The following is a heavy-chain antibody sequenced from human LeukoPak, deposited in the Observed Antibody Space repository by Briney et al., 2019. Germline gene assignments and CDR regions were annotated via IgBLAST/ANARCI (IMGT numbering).Heavy chain of an antibody. V-gene: IGHV3-11*04. J-gene: IGHJ5*02. CDR1: GFTFSDYY. CDR2: ISSSGSTI. D-gene: IGHD6-13*01. Sequence: GSLRLSCAASGFTFSDYYMSWIRQAPGKGLEWVSYISSSGSTIYYADSVKGRFTISRDNAKNSLYLQMNSLRDEDTAVYYCARDPSVAATGWGRWFDHWGLGTLVTVSS. CDR3: ARDPSVAATGWGRWFDH.